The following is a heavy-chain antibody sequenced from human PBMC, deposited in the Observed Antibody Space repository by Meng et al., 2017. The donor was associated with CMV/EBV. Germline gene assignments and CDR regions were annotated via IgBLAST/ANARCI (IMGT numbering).Heavy chain of an antibody. J-gene: IGHJ4*02. V-gene: IGHV3-30*02. CDR1: GFTFSSYG. CDR2: IRYDGSNK. D-gene: IGHD6-13*01. Sequence: GSLRLSCAASGFTFSSYGMHWVRQAPGKGLEWVAFIRYDGSNKYYADSVKGRFTISRDNSKNTLYLQMNSLRAEDTAVYYCAKVSGDIPAALAPFDYWGQGTLVTVSS. CDR3: AKVSGDIPAALAPFDY.